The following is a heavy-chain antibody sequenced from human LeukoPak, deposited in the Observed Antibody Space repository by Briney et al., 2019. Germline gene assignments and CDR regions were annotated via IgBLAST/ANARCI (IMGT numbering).Heavy chain of an antibody. CDR1: GGSISSYY. J-gene: IGHJ4*02. CDR3: ARHRSSGYYFGY. CDR2: IYTSGNT. V-gene: IGHV4-4*09. D-gene: IGHD3-22*01. Sequence: SGTLSLTCTVSGGSISSYYWSWIRQPPGKGVQGIGYIYTSGNTNHNPSITRRHPISADTSKNQFSLNLSSVTAADTAVYYCARHRSSGYYFGYWGQGTLVTVSS.